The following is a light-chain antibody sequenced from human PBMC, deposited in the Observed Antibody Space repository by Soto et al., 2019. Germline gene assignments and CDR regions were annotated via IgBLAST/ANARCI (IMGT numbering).Light chain of an antibody. CDR1: QDISSY. CDR2: GAS. Sequence: DIQMTQSPSSLSASVGDRVTITCQASQDISSYLNWYQQKPGKAPKLLIYGASNLETGVPPRFSGSGSGTDFTFPISSLQPEDIATYYCQQYDNLPRLTFGGGTKVDIK. J-gene: IGKJ4*01. V-gene: IGKV1-33*01. CDR3: QQYDNLPRLT.